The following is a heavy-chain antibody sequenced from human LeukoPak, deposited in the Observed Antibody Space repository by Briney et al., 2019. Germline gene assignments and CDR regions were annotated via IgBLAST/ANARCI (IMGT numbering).Heavy chain of an antibody. D-gene: IGHD3-22*01. Sequence: GGSLRLSCAASGFTFSSYGMSWVRQAPGKGLEWVSAISGSGGSTYYADSVKGRFTISRGNSKNTLYLQMNSLRAEDTAVYYCAKERYYYDSSGYYQQYFDYWGQGTLVTVSS. V-gene: IGHV3-23*01. J-gene: IGHJ4*02. CDR1: GFTFSSYG. CDR3: AKERYYYDSSGYYQQYFDY. CDR2: ISGSGGST.